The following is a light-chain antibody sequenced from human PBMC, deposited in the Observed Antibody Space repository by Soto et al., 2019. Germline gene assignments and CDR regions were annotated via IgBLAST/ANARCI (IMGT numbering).Light chain of an antibody. CDR2: GAS. V-gene: IGKV3-20*01. CDR3: QHYNSYSEA. Sequence: EIVLTQSPGTLSLSPWEIATLSCRASERLSSVYLAWYQQRPGQPPRLLIYGASSRATGIPDRFSGSGSGTDFTLTISSLQPDDFATYYCQHYNSYSEAIGQGTKVDIK. CDR1: ERLSSVY. J-gene: IGKJ1*01.